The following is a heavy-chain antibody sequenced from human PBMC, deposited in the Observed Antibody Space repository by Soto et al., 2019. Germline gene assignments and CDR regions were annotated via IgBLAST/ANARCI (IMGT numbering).Heavy chain of an antibody. V-gene: IGHV4-59*01. D-gene: IGHD1-26*01. CDR1: GASISASS. Sequence: LSLTCTVSGASISASSWSWIRQSPGKGLEWIGFVYYGANTNYNPSLKGRVTISADTSKNQFSLTLKSVTAADSAVYYCARGVGSSPPRYWGRGTLVTVSS. J-gene: IGHJ4*02. CDR2: VYYGANT. CDR3: ARGVGSSPPRY.